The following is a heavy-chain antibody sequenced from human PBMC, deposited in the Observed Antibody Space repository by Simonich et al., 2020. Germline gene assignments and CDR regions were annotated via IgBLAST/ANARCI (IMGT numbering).Heavy chain of an antibody. V-gene: IGHV4-34*01. CDR3: ARHLQLGPFDY. J-gene: IGHJ4*02. CDR2: INHSGST. CDR1: GGSLSGYY. Sequence: QVQLQQWGAGLLKPSETLSLTCAVYGGSLSGYYWSWIRQPPGKGLERIGEINHSGSTNYNPSLKSRVTISVDTSKNQFSLKLSSVTAADTAVYYCARHLQLGPFDYWGQGTLVTVSS. D-gene: IGHD1-1*01.